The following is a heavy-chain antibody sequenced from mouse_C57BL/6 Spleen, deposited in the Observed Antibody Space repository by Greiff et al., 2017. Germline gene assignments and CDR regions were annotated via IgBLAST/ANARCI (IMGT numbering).Heavy chain of an antibody. D-gene: IGHD2-10*01. J-gene: IGHJ4*01. V-gene: IGHV1-39*01. CDR2: INPNYGTT. CDR3: AAYSNGYDYAMDY. Sequence: VQLQQSGPELVKPGASVKISCKASGYSFTDYNMNWVKQSNGKSLEWIGVINPNYGTTSYNQKFKGKATLTVDQSSSTAYMQLNSLTSENTAVXYGAAYSNGYDYAMDYWGQGTSVTVSS. CDR1: GYSFTDYN.